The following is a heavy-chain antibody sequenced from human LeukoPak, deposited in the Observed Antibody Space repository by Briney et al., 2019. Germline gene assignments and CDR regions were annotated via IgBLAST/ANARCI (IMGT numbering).Heavy chain of an antibody. CDR3: ARGLWVLVSAAILLAAF. D-gene: IGHD2-2*01. Sequence: GASVKVSCTLSLYTFTNVVTSGVGPAPGQGLEWMGWISAYNGDTNYAQNLQGRVTMTADTSTSTAYMELRSLRSDDTAVYYCARGLWVLVSAAILLAAFWGQGTLVTLSS. CDR2: ISAYNGDT. CDR1: LYTFTNVV. V-gene: IGHV1-18*01. J-gene: IGHJ4*02.